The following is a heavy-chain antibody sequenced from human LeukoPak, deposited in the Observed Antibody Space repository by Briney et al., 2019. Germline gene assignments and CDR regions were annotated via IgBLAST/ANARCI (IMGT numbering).Heavy chain of an antibody. CDR3: ANRQAYSSGWYMDY. Sequence: GGSLRLSCAASGFTFSSYAMSWVRQAPGKGLEWVSAISGSGGSTYYADSVKGGFTIARDNSKNTLYLQMNSLRAEDTAVYYCANRQAYSSGWYMDYWGQGTLVTVSS. V-gene: IGHV3-23*01. CDR2: ISGSGGST. J-gene: IGHJ4*02. D-gene: IGHD6-19*01. CDR1: GFTFSSYA.